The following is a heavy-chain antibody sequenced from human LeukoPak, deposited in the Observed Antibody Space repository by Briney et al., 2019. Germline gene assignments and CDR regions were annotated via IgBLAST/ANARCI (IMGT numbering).Heavy chain of an antibody. CDR2: ISPDGNT. CDR3: ARENPQGGSEY. CDR1: GFRISGYV. D-gene: IGHD5-12*01. V-gene: IGHV3-64*01. J-gene: IGHJ4*02. Sequence: GGSLRLSCAASGFRISGYVMHWVRQAPGKGPESVSAISPDGNTYYANSVKGRCTISGDNSQNTLYLQMGNLTVDDMAVYYCARENPQGGSEYWGQGTLVTVSS.